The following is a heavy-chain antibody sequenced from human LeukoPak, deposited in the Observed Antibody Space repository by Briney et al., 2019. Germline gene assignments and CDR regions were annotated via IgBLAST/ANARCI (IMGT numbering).Heavy chain of an antibody. J-gene: IGHJ3*02. CDR3: ARDPNTVTHLSASHI. CDR1: GYTFTSYG. V-gene: IGHV1-18*01. CDR2: ISAYTGNT. Sequence: GASVKVSCKASGYTFTSYGISWVRQAPGQGLEWMGWISAYTGNTNYAQKLQGRVTMTTDTSTSTAYMELRSLRSDDTAVYYCARDPNTVTHLSASHIWGQGTMVTVSS. D-gene: IGHD4-17*01.